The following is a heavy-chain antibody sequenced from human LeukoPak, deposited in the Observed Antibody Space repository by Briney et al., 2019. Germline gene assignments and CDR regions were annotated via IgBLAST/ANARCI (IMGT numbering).Heavy chain of an antibody. CDR3: ARDVPSFRLRLGELFAFDI. V-gene: IGHV3-48*03. CDR1: GFTFSSYE. J-gene: IGHJ3*02. D-gene: IGHD3-16*01. CDR2: ISSSGSTI. Sequence: PGGSLRLSCAASGFTFSSYEMNWVRQAPGKGLEWVSYISSSGSTIYYADSVKGRFTISRDSAKNSLYLQMSSLRAEDTAVYYCARDVPSFRLRLGELFAFDIWGQGTMVTVSS.